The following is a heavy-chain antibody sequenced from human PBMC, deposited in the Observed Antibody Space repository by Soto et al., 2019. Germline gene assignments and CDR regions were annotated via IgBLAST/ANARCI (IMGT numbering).Heavy chain of an antibody. Sequence: PSETLSLTCTVSGGSISSSSYYWGWIRQPPGKGLEWTGSIYYSGSTYYNPSLKSRVTISVDTSKNQFSLKLSSVTAADTAVYYCARGESFAAAALYNWFDPWGQGTLVTVPS. CDR2: IYYSGST. J-gene: IGHJ5*02. D-gene: IGHD6-13*01. CDR3: ARGESFAAAALYNWFDP. CDR1: GGSISSSSYY. V-gene: IGHV4-39*01.